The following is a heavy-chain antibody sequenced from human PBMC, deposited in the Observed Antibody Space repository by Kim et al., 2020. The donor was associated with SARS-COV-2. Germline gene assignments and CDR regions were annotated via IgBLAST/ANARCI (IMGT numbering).Heavy chain of an antibody. D-gene: IGHD6-13*01. J-gene: IGHJ4*02. CDR2: IGSRGKTT. V-gene: IGHV3-48*03. CDR1: GFTFSSYD. Sequence: GGSLRLSCAASGFTFSSYDMNWVRQAPGEGLEWLSNIGSRGKTTYYADSVKGRFTISRDNAKNSLYLQMNSLRAEDMAVYYCARGQLIGADWGQGTLVTVSS. CDR3: ARGQLIGAD.